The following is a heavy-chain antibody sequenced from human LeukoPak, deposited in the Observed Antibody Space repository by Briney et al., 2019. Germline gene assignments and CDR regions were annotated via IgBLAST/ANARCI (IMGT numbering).Heavy chain of an antibody. CDR3: TRGGFYYDSSGYFPHFFDS. J-gene: IGHJ4*02. CDR1: GFTFSSYW. D-gene: IGHD3-22*01. Sequence: GGSLRLSCTASGFTFSSYWMHWVRHRPGKGLVWVSRINDDGSSTGYADFAEGRFTISRDNAKNTLYLQISGLRAEDTALYYCTRGGFYYDSSGYFPHFFDSWGQGTLVTVSS. V-gene: IGHV3-74*01. CDR2: INDDGSST.